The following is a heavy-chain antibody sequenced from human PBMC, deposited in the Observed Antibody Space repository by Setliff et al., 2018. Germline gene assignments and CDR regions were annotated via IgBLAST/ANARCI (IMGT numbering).Heavy chain of an antibody. V-gene: IGHV4-59*08. CDR1: SDSINNYY. Sequence: ASETLSLTCTISSDSINNYYWSWIRQPPGKGLEWIGYFYFHGRTTYNPSLKSRATISQVTSKKHSSLTLTTMTAADTAVYYCARHAPGAIDYWGQGALVTVSS. CDR3: ARHAPGAIDY. J-gene: IGHJ4*02. CDR2: FYFHGRT.